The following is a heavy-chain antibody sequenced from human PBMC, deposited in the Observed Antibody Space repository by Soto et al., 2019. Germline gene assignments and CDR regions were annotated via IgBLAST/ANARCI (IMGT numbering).Heavy chain of an antibody. CDR3: SHKRGYDYYWGSYHYNSRGHFHY. D-gene: IGHD3-16*02. Sequence: QITLKESGPTLVKPTQTLTLTCTFSGFSLSTRGVGVGWIRQPPGKALEWLALIYWDDDKRYSPSLKSRLTITKDTSKNHVVLTMSNMDAVDTATYYCSHKRGYDYYWGSYHYNSRGHFHYWGQGPLVTVSS. CDR2: IYWDDDK. J-gene: IGHJ4*02. CDR1: GFSLSTRGVG. V-gene: IGHV2-5*02.